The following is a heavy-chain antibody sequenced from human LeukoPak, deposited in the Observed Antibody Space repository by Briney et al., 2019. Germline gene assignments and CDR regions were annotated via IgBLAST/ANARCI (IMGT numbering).Heavy chain of an antibody. CDR3: ARGHYVPSSGGNLLRVLYFQN. J-gene: IGHJ1*01. CDR1: GFTFSGYW. V-gene: IGHV3-7*03. Sequence: GGSLRLSCAASGFTFSGYWMSWVRQAPGKGLEWVANIKPDGSDKAYVDSVKGRFTISRDNTKNSLYLQMSSLRSEDTAIYYCARGHYVPSSGGNLLRVLYFQNWGQGTLVTVSS. CDR2: IKPDGSDK. D-gene: IGHD2-15*01.